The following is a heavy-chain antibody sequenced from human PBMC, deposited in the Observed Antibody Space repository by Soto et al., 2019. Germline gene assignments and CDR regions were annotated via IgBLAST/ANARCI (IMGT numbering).Heavy chain of an antibody. V-gene: IGHV5-10-1*01. CDR2: IDPSDSYT. CDR1: GYSFTSYW. CDR3: AREPGIAADYYYGMDV. J-gene: IGHJ6*02. D-gene: IGHD6-13*01. Sequence: PGESLKISCKGSGYSFTSYWISWVRQMPGKGLEWMGRIDPSDSYTNYSPSFQGHVTISADKSISTAYLQWSSLKASDTAMYYCAREPGIAADYYYGMDVWGQGTTVTVSS.